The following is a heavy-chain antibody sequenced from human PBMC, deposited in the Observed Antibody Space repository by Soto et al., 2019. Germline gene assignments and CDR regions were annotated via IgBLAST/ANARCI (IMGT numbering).Heavy chain of an antibody. J-gene: IGHJ4*02. CDR2: LSGSGTST. D-gene: IGHD6-19*01. Sequence: GGSLRLSCAASGFSFVNYAMNWVRQAPGKELEWVSGLSGSGTSTYYADSVKGRFTISRDNAKNTLYLQMNSLRAEDTAVYYCARAKGPRERQWLTNWGQGTLVTVSS. V-gene: IGHV3-23*01. CDR3: ARAKGPRERQWLTN. CDR1: GFSFVNYA.